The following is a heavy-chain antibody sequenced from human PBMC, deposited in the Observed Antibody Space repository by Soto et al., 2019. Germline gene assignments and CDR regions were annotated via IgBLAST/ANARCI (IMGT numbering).Heavy chain of an antibody. Sequence: PGGSLRLSCAASGFTFSNYALHWVRQAPGEGLEYVSAISGNGDNTYYANSVKGRFTISRDNSKNTLYLQMGSLRAEDMGVYFCAREVVAATYDYWGQGALVTVS. CDR3: AREVVAATYDY. CDR1: GFTFSNYA. CDR2: ISGNGDNT. V-gene: IGHV3-64*01. J-gene: IGHJ4*02. D-gene: IGHD2-15*01.